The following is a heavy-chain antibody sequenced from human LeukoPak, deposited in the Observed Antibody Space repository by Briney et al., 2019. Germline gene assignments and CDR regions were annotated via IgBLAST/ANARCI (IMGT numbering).Heavy chain of an antibody. Sequence: SETLFLTCTVSGGSISSSSYYWGWIRQPPGKGLEWIGSIYYSGSTYYNPSLKSRVTISVDTSKNQFSLKLSSVTAADTAVYYCARVQRWELLSAAYYFDYWGQGTLVTVSS. CDR3: ARVQRWELLSAAYYFDY. CDR1: GGSISSSSYY. D-gene: IGHD1-26*01. CDR2: IYYSGST. V-gene: IGHV4-39*01. J-gene: IGHJ4*02.